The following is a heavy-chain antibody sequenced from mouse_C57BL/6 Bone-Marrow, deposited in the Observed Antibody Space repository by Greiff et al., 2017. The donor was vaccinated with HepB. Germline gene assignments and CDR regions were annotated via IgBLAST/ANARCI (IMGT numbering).Heavy chain of an antibody. J-gene: IGHJ2*01. V-gene: IGHV1-26*01. CDR2: INPNNGGT. CDR3: ARRASGRNYYFDY. Sequence: EVQLQQSGPELVKPGASVKISCKASGYTFTDYYMNWVKQSHGKSLEWIGDINPNNGGTSYNQKFKGKATLTVDKSSSTAYMELRSLTSEDSAVYHCARRASGRNYYFDYWGQGTTLTVSS. CDR1: GYTFTDYY. D-gene: IGHD6-1*01.